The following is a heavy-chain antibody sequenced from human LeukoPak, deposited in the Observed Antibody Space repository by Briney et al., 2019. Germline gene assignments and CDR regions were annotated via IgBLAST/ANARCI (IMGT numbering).Heavy chain of an antibody. CDR1: GDSASSNSAA. J-gene: IGHJ4*02. CDR2: TYYGCKWYN. Sequence: SQTLSLTCAISGDSASSNSAARNCIRQSPWRGLEWLGKTYYGCKWYNDYAVSVKSRITINTDTSKNRFSLQLNSVTPEDTAVYYCARDDAPRGSGWHGPHFDYWGQGTLVTVSS. V-gene: IGHV6-1*01. CDR3: ARDDAPRGSGWHGPHFDY. D-gene: IGHD6-25*01.